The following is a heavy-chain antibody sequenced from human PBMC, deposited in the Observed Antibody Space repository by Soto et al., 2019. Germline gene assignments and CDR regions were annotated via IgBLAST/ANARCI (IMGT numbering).Heavy chain of an antibody. CDR3: AKASTVRTWFADY. Sequence: PGGSLRLSCAASGFTFSSYAMSWVRQAPGKGLEWVSAISGSGGSTYYADSVKGRFTISRDNSKNTLYLQMNSLRAEDTAVYYWAKASTVRTWFADYWGQGTLVTASS. J-gene: IGHJ4*02. V-gene: IGHV3-23*01. CDR1: GFTFSSYA. CDR2: ISGSGGST. D-gene: IGHD4-4*01.